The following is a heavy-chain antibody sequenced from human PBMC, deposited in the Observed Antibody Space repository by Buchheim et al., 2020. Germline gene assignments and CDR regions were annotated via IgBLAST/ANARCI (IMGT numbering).Heavy chain of an antibody. J-gene: IGHJ4*02. D-gene: IGHD3-22*01. CDR1: GFTFSSYG. Sequence: EVQLLESGGGLVQPGGSLRLSCAASGFTFSSYGMGWVRQAPGKGLEWVSGISACGGSTFYTDSVKGRFTISRDNSKNTLYLQMNSLRVEDTAVYYCAKDSTTLGYYFDYWGQGTL. CDR3: AKDSTTLGYYFDY. CDR2: ISACGGST. V-gene: IGHV3-23*01.